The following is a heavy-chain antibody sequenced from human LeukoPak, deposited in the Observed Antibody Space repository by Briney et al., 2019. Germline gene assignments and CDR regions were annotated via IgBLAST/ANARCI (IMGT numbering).Heavy chain of an antibody. J-gene: IGHJ3*02. CDR3: ARVEGWEDYGDHPDGGIDAFDI. Sequence: SSETLSLTCAVYGGSFSGYYWSWIRQPPGKGLEWIGEINHSGSTNYNPSLKSRVTISVDTSKNQFSLKLSSVTAADTAVYYCARVEGWEDYGDHPDGGIDAFDIWGQGTMVTVSS. V-gene: IGHV4-34*01. D-gene: IGHD4-17*01. CDR1: GGSFSGYY. CDR2: INHSGST.